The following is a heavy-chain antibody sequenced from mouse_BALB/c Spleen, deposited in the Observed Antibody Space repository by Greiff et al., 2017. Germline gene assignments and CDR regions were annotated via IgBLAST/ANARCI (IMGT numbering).Heavy chain of an antibody. CDR2: ISYSGST. J-gene: IGHJ3*01. CDR3: ARSPYGYDVGGFAY. D-gene: IGHD2-2*01. CDR1: GYSITSDYA. Sequence: EVHLVESGPGLVKPSQSLSLTCTVTGYSITSDYAWNWIRQFPGNKLEWMGYISYSGSTSYNPSLKSRISITRDTSKNQFFLQLNSVTTEDTATYYCARSPYGYDVGGFAYWGQGTLVTVSA. V-gene: IGHV3-2*02.